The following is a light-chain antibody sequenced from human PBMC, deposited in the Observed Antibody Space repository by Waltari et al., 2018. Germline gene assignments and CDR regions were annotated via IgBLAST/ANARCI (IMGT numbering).Light chain of an antibody. J-gene: IGKJ1*01. V-gene: IGKV1-5*03. CDR2: KAS. CDR1: QSMSKW. Sequence: DIQMTQSPSTLSASVGDRVTITCRASQSMSKWLVWYQQKPGKAPKLLIYKASTLETGVPSRFSGSGSGTEFTLTISNLQPVDFATYYCQQYNYYWTFGQGTKVEI. CDR3: QQYNYYWT.